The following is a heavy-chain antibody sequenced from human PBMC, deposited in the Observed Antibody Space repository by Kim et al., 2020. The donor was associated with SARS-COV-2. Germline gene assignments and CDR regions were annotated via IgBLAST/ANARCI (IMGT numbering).Heavy chain of an antibody. CDR2: IKPDGTEK. CDR3: ARDIVRIVGD. Sequence: GGSLRLSCAASGFTFSDYWMSWVRQAPGKGLEWVANIKPDGTEKSYVDSVKGRFTISRDNAKNSLYLQMNSLRADDTAVYYCARDIVRIVGDWGQGTLVT. D-gene: IGHD2-21*01. J-gene: IGHJ4*02. V-gene: IGHV3-7*03. CDR1: GFTFSDYW.